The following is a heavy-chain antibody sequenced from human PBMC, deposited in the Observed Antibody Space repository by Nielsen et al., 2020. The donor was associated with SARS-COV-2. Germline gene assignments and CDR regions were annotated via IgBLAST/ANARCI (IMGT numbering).Heavy chain of an antibody. J-gene: IGHJ4*02. D-gene: IGHD6-6*01. CDR3: ARAWGHASTSSYYFDY. V-gene: IGHV3-21*01. Sequence: DSVKGRFTISRDNVKNLLYLQMNGLRAEDTAVYYCARAWGHASTSSYYFDYWGQGTPVTVSS.